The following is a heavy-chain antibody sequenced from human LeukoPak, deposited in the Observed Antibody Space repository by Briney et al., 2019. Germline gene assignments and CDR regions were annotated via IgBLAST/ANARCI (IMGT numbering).Heavy chain of an antibody. CDR2: ISSSSSPI. CDR1: GFTFSSYS. CDR3: ARKLLRADYYYIDV. Sequence: GGSLRLSCAASGFTFSSYSMNWVRQAPGKGQEWVAYISSSSSPIYYADFVKGRFTISRDNAKSSLYLEMSSLTAEDTAVYYCARKLLRADYYYIDVWGKGTTVTVSS. V-gene: IGHV3-48*01. D-gene: IGHD4-23*01. J-gene: IGHJ6*03.